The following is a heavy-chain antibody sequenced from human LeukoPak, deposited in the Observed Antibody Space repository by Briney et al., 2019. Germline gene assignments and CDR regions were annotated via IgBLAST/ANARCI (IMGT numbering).Heavy chain of an antibody. CDR2: IISIFGIA. Sequence: SVKVSCKASGGTFSSYAISWVRQAPGQGLEWMGRIISIFGIANYAQKFQGRVTITADKSTSTAYMELSSLRSEDTAVYYCARVRYYDSSGYTSQLDYWGQGTLVTVSS. V-gene: IGHV1-69*04. CDR3: ARVRYYDSSGYTSQLDY. D-gene: IGHD3-22*01. J-gene: IGHJ4*02. CDR1: GGTFSSYA.